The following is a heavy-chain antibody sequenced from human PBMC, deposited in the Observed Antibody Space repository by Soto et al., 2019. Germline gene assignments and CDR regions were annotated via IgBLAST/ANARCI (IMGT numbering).Heavy chain of an antibody. J-gene: IGHJ4*02. D-gene: IGHD1-26*01. CDR2: IHDSGST. CDR1: GGSISSYY. Sequence: SETLSLTCSVSGGSISSYYWSWIRQPPGKGLEWIGDIHDSGSTNYNPSLKSRVTISVDTSKDQFSLRLRSVTAADTAVYYCARNVGGIDFDYWGQGTLVTVSS. V-gene: IGHV4-59*01. CDR3: ARNVGGIDFDY.